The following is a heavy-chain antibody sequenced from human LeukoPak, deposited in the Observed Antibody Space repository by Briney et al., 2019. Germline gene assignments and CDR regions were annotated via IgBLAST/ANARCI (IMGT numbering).Heavy chain of an antibody. CDR1: GFTFSSYG. J-gene: IGHJ4*02. CDR3: AKDLDSGWYRLDY. CDR2: ISYDGNNK. V-gene: IGHV3-30*18. Sequence: PGGSLRLSCAASGFTFSSYGMHWVRQAPGKGLEWVAVISYDGNNKYYADSVKGRFTISRDNSKNTLYLQMNSLRAEDTAVYYCAKDLDSGWYRLDYWGQGTLVTVSS. D-gene: IGHD6-19*01.